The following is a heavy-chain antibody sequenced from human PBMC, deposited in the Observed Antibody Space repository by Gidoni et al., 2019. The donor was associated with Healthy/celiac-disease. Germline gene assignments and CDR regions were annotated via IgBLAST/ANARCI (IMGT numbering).Heavy chain of an antibody. CDR1: GFTFSSCG. CDR2: IWYDGSNK. CDR3: ARDNGEVIPVNWFDP. V-gene: IGHV3-33*01. J-gene: IGHJ5*02. D-gene: IGHD3-22*01. Sequence: QVQLVESGGGVVQPGRSLRLSCAAPGFTFSSCGMHWVRQAPRQGLEGVAVIWYDGSNKYYADSVKGRFTISRDNSKNTLYLQMNSLRAEDTAVYYCARDNGEVIPVNWFDPWGQGTLVTVSS.